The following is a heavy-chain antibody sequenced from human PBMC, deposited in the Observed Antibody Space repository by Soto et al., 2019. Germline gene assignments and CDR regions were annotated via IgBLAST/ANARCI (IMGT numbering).Heavy chain of an antibody. D-gene: IGHD4-17*01. J-gene: IGHJ4*02. CDR1: GITFSKYG. V-gene: IGHV3-30*18. CDR3: AKDRDYGGVASYFDY. CDR2: ISYDGNSE. Sequence: QVQLVESGGGVVQAGGSLRLSCAVSGITFSKYGMHWVRQAPGKGLERVAVISYDGNSEFYAASVTGRFAISRDNSKNTLYLQMNSLRVDDTAVYYCAKDRDYGGVASYFDYWGRGTLVSVSS.